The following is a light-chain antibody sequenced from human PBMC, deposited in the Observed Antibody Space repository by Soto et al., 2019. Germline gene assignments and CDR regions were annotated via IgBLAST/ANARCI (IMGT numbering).Light chain of an antibody. J-gene: IGKJ1*01. CDR2: GAY. Sequence: EIQMNQPPSSLSASVVDRLAIAYRASQTVSTWLAWYQQKPGTDPRLLIYGAYSLNSGVTSRFSGSGSGTEFTLSIRSMQPDDFATYYCKKFFNYQWKVGKGNQVDIK. CDR1: QTVSTW. CDR3: KKFFNYQWK. V-gene: IGKV1-5*01.